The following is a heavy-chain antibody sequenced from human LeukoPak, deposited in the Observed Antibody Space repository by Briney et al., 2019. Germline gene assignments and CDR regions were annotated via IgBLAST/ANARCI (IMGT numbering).Heavy chain of an antibody. Sequence: ASVKVSCKASGYTFTSYDINWVRQATGQGLEWMGWMNPNSGNAGYAHKFQGRVTITRNTAISTAYMELSSLSSENTAVYYCERGAGSSTSRHAMLDSNATMGYWGQGTLVTVSS. J-gene: IGHJ4*02. D-gene: IGHD2-2*01. CDR2: MNPNSGNA. CDR3: ERGAGSSTSRHAMLDSNATMGY. CDR1: GYTFTSYD. V-gene: IGHV1-8*01.